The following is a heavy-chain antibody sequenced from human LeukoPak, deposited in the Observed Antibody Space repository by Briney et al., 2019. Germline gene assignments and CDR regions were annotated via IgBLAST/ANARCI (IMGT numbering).Heavy chain of an antibody. D-gene: IGHD5-18*01. V-gene: IGHV4-59*12. J-gene: IGHJ4*02. CDR3: ARDAPGYSLDY. CDR2: IYYSGST. CDR1: GGSISSYY. Sequence: SETLSLTCTVSGGSISSYYWSWIRQPPGKGLEWIGYIYYSGSTNYNPSLKSRVTISVDTSKNQFSLKLSSVTAADTAVYYCARDAPGYSLDYWGQGTLVTVSS.